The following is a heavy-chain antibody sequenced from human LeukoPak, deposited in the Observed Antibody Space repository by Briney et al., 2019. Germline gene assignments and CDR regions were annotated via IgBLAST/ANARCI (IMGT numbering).Heavy chain of an antibody. V-gene: IGHV4-61*01. Sequence: SETLSLTCIVSGGSLNSGTYYCSWIRQPPGKGLEWIGYVSYGGSTNYNPSLKSRLTISGDTSKNQFSLEVSSVTAADTAVYYCARVQYCGGDCYKIDYWGQGTLVTVSS. CDR1: GGSLNSGTYY. J-gene: IGHJ4*02. CDR2: VSYGGST. CDR3: ARVQYCGGDCYKIDY. D-gene: IGHD2-21*02.